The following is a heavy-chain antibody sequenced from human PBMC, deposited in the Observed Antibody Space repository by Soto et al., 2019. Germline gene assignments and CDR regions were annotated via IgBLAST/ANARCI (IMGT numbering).Heavy chain of an antibody. CDR1: GGSISSSNW. CDR3: ARVSGSYYYGMDV. D-gene: IGHD1-26*01. Sequence: PSETLSLTCTVSGGSISSSNWWSWVRQPPGKGLEWIGEIYHSGSTNYNPSLKSRVTISVDKSKNQFSLKLSSVTAADTAVYYCARVSGSYYYGMDVWGQGTTVTV. V-gene: IGHV4-4*02. CDR2: IYHSGST. J-gene: IGHJ6*02.